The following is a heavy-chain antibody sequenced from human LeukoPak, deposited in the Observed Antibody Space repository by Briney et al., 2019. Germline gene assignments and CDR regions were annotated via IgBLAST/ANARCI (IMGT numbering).Heavy chain of an antibody. V-gene: IGHV5-51*01. CDR3: ARRGNDGCSSTSCFMGFDP. CDR2: IYPGDSDT. CDR1: GYSFTSYW. D-gene: IGHD2-2*01. Sequence: GESLKISCKGSGYSFTSYWIGWVREMPGEGLEWVGIIYPGDSDTRYSPSFQGQVTISADKSISTAYLQWSSLKASDTAMYYCARRGNDGCSSTSCFMGFDPWGQGTLVTVSS. J-gene: IGHJ5*02.